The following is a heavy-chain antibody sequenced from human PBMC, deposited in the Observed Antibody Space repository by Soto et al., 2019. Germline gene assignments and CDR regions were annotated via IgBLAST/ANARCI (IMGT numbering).Heavy chain of an antibody. CDR1: GFTFSGSA. J-gene: IGHJ6*02. CDR3: AAAASYYYNCAMDV. CDR2: IGSKANSYAT. D-gene: IGHD6-13*01. Sequence: EVQLVESGGGLVQPGGSLKLSCAASGFTFSGSAMHWVRQASGKGLAWVGRIGSKANSYATAYAASVKGRFTISRDERKSTAYLQMNSLKTDDTAVYYCAAAASYYYNCAMDVWGQATTVTVSS. V-gene: IGHV3-73*02.